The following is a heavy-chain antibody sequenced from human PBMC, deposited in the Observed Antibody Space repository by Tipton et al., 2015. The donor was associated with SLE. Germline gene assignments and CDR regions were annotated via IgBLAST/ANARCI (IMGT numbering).Heavy chain of an antibody. J-gene: IGHJ3*02. CDR1: GGSISSYY. D-gene: IGHD3-10*01. CDR2: IYYSGST. V-gene: IGHV4-59*12. Sequence: TLSLTCTVSGGSISSYYWSWIRQPPGKGLEWTGYIYYSGSTNYNPSLKSRVTISVDTSKNQFSLKLSSVTAADTAVYYCARDPRGGDAFDIWGQGTMVTVSS. CDR3: ARDPRGGDAFDI.